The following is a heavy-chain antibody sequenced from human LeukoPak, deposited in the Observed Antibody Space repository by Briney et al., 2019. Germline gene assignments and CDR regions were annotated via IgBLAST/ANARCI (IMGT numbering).Heavy chain of an antibody. CDR3: ARENYYYMDV. J-gene: IGHJ6*03. V-gene: IGHV4-59*01. CDR1: GGSISSYY. Sequence: SETLSLTCTVSGGSISSYYWSCIRQPPGKGLEWIGYIYYSGSTNYNPSLKSRVTISVDTSKNQFSLKLSSVTAADTAVYYCARENYYYMDVWGKGTTVTVSS. CDR2: IYYSGST.